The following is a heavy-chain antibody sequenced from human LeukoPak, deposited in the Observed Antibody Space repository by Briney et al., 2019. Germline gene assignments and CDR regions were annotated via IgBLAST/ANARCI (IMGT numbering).Heavy chain of an antibody. J-gene: IGHJ4*02. Sequence: SETLSLTCTVSGGSISSGSYYWSWIRQPAGKGLEWTGRIYTSGSTHYNPSLKSRVTISVDTSKNQFSLKLSSVTAADTAVYYCARALGGYFDYWGQGTMVTVSS. D-gene: IGHD3-16*01. CDR1: GGSISSGSYY. CDR3: ARALGGYFDY. CDR2: IYTSGST. V-gene: IGHV4-61*02.